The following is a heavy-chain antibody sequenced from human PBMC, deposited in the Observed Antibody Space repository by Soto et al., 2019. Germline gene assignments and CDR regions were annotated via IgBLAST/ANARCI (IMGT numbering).Heavy chain of an antibody. Sequence: VQMVESGGGLVQPGGSLRLSCVVSGFTFSRYSVNWVRRAPGQGLVWVAYISGSSSTKYYADSVKGRFTISRDNFKNTLFLQMDSSRDEDTDAYYCARGPEEGADEFGFLDCNFDLWGRGTPVTVSS. CDR3: ARGPEEGADEFGFLDCNFDL. D-gene: IGHD3-3*01. CDR1: GFTFSRYS. CDR2: ISGSSSTK. J-gene: IGHJ2*01. V-gene: IGHV3-48*02.